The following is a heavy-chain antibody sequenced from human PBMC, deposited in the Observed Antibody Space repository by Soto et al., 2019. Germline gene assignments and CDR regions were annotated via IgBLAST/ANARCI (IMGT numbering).Heavy chain of an antibody. V-gene: IGHV1-46*01. CDR2: INPNSGSI. CDR3: ARSSGGGYGIIIEGTNWFAT. CDR1: GDTFTSYY. J-gene: IGHJ5*02. D-gene: IGHD3-16*01. Sequence: ASVKVSCKAPGDTFTSYYMHWVRQAPGHGLEWMGVINPNSGSISFAQKFQGRVTMTRDTSRSTVYMELSGLTSEDTAVYYCARSSGGGYGIIIEGTNWFATWGKGSLVTVAS.